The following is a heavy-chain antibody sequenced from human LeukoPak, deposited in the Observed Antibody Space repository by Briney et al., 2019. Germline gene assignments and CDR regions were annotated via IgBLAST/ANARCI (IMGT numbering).Heavy chain of an antibody. J-gene: IGHJ6*03. Sequence: SDTLSLTCTVSGSSISSGSYYWSWIRQPAGKGLEWIGRIYTSASTNYNPSLKSTVTISVDTSKNLFSLKLSSVTAADTAVYSCARVTRYCSSSSCYSYSYYYYMDVWGKGTTVTVSS. CDR2: IYTSAST. D-gene: IGHD2-2*01. CDR3: ARVTRYCSSSSCYSYSYYYYMDV. CDR1: GSSISSGSYY. V-gene: IGHV4-61*02.